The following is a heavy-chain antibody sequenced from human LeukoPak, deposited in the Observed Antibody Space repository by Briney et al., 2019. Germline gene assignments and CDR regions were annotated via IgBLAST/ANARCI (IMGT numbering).Heavy chain of an antibody. J-gene: IGHJ6*02. V-gene: IGHV1-18*01. D-gene: IGHD1-26*01. CDR2: ISAYNGNT. Sequence: GASVKVSCKASGYTFNSYGFSWVRQAPGQGLEWMGWISAYNGNTNYAQKLQGRVTMTTDTSTSTAYMELRSLRSDDTAVYYCARDYSGSYYYYYGMDVWGQGTTVTVSS. CDR3: ARDYSGSYYYYYGMDV. CDR1: GYTFNSYG.